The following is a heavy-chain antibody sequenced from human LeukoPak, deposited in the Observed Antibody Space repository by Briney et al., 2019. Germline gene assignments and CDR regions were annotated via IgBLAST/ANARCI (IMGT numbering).Heavy chain of an antibody. D-gene: IGHD3-16*02. CDR2: ISSSSSTI. J-gene: IGHJ4*02. CDR1: GFTFSSYR. V-gene: IGHV3-48*01. CDR3: ARVLRLGELSFGY. Sequence: GGSLRLSCAASGFTFSSYRMNWVRQAPGKGLEWVSYISSSSSTIYYADSVKGRFTISRDNAKNSLYLQMNSLRAEDTAVYYCARVLRLGELSFGYWGQGTLVTVSS.